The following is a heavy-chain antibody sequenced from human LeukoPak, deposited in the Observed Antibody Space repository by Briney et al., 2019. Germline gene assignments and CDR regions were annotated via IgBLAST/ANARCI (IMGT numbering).Heavy chain of an antibody. CDR2: IKSKTDGGTT. D-gene: IGHD6-19*01. Sequence: GGSLRLSCVASGFTFSSYEMNWVRQAPGKGLEWVGRIKSKTDGGTTDCAAPVKGRFTISRDDSKDTLYLQMNSLKTEDTAVYYCTTAPQWLGWNYFDYWGQGTLVTVSS. V-gene: IGHV3-15*01. CDR3: TTAPQWLGWNYFDY. CDR1: GFTFSSYE. J-gene: IGHJ4*02.